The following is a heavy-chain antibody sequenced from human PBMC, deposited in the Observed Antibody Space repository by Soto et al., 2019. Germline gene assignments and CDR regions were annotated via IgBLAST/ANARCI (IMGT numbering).Heavy chain of an antibody. J-gene: IGHJ4*02. Sequence: PGGSLRLSCAASGFTFSSYWMHWVRQAPRKGLVWLSRINSDGSITSYADSVKGRFTISRDNAKNTLYLQMNSMRAEDTALYYSARGGSGCKGSSRRQLTAYLVYSGPGSLVT. CDR2: INSDGSIT. V-gene: IGHV3-74*01. D-gene: IGHD2-2*01. CDR1: GFTFSSYW. CDR3: ARGGSGCKGSSRRQLTAYLVY.